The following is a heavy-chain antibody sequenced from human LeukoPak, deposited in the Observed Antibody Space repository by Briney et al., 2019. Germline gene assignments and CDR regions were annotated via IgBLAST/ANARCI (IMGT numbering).Heavy chain of an antibody. CDR2: IYPGDSDT. CDR1: GYSFTSYW. D-gene: IGHD2-15*01. V-gene: IGHV5-51*01. Sequence: GESLKISCKGSGYSFTSYWIGWVRPMPGKGLEWMGIIYPGDSDTRYSPSFQGQVTISADKSISTAYLQWSSLKASDTAMYYCARTWGYCSGGSCYMGAFDIWGQGTLVTVSS. J-gene: IGHJ3*02. CDR3: ARTWGYCSGGSCYMGAFDI.